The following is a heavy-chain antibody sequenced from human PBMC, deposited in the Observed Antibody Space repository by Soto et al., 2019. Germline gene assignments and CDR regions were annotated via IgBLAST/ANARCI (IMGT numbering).Heavy chain of an antibody. Sequence: QLQLVQSAAEVKKPGASVRVSCKASGYPFIKYGISWIRQAPEQGLERMGWIKVDSGYTNYAQKFQGRVTMTTDTSSDTAFMELRSLRSDDTAVYYCATSYDSGFDPWGQGTLVSVSS. CDR3: ATSYDSGFDP. D-gene: IGHD5-12*01. CDR2: IKVDSGYT. CDR1: GYPFIKYG. V-gene: IGHV1-18*04. J-gene: IGHJ5*02.